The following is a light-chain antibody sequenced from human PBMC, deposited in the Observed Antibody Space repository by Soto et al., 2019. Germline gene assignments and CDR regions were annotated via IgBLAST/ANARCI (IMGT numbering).Light chain of an antibody. CDR3: QQDDSSPYT. J-gene: IGKJ2*01. V-gene: IGKV3-20*01. CDR2: GAS. CDR1: QSVSSSS. Sequence: IVLTQSPDTLSLFPGERATLSCRASQSVSSSSLAWYQQKPGQASRLLIYGASSRATGIPDRFSGSGSGTDFTLTIRRLEPEDFAVYYCQQDDSSPYTFGQGTKLEIK.